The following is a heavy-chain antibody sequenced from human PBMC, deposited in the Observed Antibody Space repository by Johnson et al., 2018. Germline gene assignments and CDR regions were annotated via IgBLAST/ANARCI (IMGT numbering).Heavy chain of an antibody. CDR1: GGSISSSSYY. CDR3: ASQAAAGFYYYYYGMDV. Sequence: QVQLQESGPGLVKPSETLSLTCTVSGGSISSSSYYWGWIRQPPGKGLEWIGSIYYSGSPYYNPSLKSRVTISVDTSKNPFSLKLSSVTAAATAVYYCASQAAAGFYYYYYGMDVWGQGTTVTVS. D-gene: IGHD6-25*01. CDR2: IYYSGSP. J-gene: IGHJ6*02. V-gene: IGHV4-39*01.